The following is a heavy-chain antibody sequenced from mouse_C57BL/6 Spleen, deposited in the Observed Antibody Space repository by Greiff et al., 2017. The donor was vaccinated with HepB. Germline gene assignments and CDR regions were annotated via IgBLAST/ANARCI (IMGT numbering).Heavy chain of an antibody. D-gene: IGHD1-1*01. CDR1: GYTFTSYG. J-gene: IGHJ4*01. Sequence: VMLVESGAELARPGASVKLSCKASGYTFTSYGISWVKQRTGQGLEWIGEIYPRSGNTYYNEKFKGKATLTADKSSSTAYMELRSLTSEDSAVYFCARSEFITTVVDAMDYWGQGTSVTVSS. CDR3: ARSEFITTVVDAMDY. V-gene: IGHV1-81*01. CDR2: IYPRSGNT.